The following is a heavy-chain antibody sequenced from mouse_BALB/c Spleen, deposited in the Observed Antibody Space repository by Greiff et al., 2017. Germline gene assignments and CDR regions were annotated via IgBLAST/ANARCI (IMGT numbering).Heavy chain of an antibody. V-gene: IGHV14-3*02. J-gene: IGHJ3*01. Sequence: VQLQQSGAELVKPGASVKLSCTASGFNIKDTYMHWVKQRPEQGLEWIGRIDPANGNTKYDPKFQGKATITADTSSNTAYLQLSSLTSEDTAVYYCARGDGSYVALFAYWGQGTLVTVSA. CDR1: GFNIKDTY. CDR2: IDPANGNT. CDR3: ARGDGSYVALFAY. D-gene: IGHD1-1*02.